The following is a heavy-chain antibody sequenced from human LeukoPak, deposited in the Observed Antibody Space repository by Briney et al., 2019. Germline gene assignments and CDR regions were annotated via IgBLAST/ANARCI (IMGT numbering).Heavy chain of an antibody. D-gene: IGHD3-22*01. V-gene: IGHV3-21*01. J-gene: IGHJ4*02. CDR1: GFTFSSYS. Sequence: PGGSLRLSCAASGFTFSSYSMNWVRQAPGKGLEWVSSISSSSSYIYYADSVKGRFTISRDNAKNSLYLQMNSLRDEDTAVYYCARIFYYYDSSDYWGQGTLVTVSS. CDR2: ISSSSSYI. CDR3: ARIFYYYDSSDY.